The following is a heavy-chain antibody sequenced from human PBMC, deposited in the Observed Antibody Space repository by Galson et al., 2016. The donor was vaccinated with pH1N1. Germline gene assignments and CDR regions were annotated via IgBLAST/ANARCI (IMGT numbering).Heavy chain of an antibody. V-gene: IGHV1-46*01. J-gene: IGHJ4*02. D-gene: IGHD4-11*01. CDR3: ARAPYSNYHYYYFDF. CDR2: IKPTGGDT. Sequence: SVKVSCTASGYSFTDYYVHWIRQAPGQGLEWMAIIKPTGGDTTYAQNFQGRVFVTRDTSTSTVYMEVTSLRSEDTAVYYCARAPYSNYHYYYFDFWGQGTLVTVSS. CDR1: GYSFTDYY.